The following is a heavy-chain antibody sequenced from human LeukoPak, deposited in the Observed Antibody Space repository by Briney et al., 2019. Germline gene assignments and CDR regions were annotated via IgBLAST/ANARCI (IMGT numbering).Heavy chain of an antibody. Sequence: GGSMRLACAASGFTFSSYAMSWVRQAPGKGLEWVSAISGSGGSTYYADSVKGRFTISRDNSKNTLYLQLNSLRAEDTAVYYCAKDDMIAIAVAGIDYWGQGTLVTVSS. J-gene: IGHJ4*02. CDR1: GFTFSSYA. CDR2: ISGSGGST. D-gene: IGHD6-19*01. CDR3: AKDDMIAIAVAGIDY. V-gene: IGHV3-23*01.